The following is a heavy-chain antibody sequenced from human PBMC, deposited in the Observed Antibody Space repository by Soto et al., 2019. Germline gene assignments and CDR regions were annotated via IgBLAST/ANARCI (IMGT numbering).Heavy chain of an antibody. CDR3: ATEYPPFVIPAAMRRYNWFDP. V-gene: IGHV1-24*01. CDR1: GYTLTELS. CDR2: FDPEDGET. J-gene: IGHJ5*02. D-gene: IGHD2-2*01. Sequence: QVQLVQSGAEVKKPGASVKVSCKVSGYTLTELSMHWVRQAPGKGLEWMGGFDPEDGETIYAQKFQGRVTMTEDTTTDTAFMELSSLRTEDTAVYYCATEYPPFVIPAAMRRYNWFDPWGQGTLVTVSS.